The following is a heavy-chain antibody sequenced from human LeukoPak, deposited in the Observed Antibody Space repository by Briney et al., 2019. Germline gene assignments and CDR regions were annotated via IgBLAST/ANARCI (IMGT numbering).Heavy chain of an antibody. CDR3: ARGDGPTVTADYFQN. CDR1: GFTFDDYG. D-gene: IGHD5-24*01. CDR2: INCSSGVT. J-gene: IGHJ1*01. V-gene: IGHV3-20*04. Sequence: GGSLRLSCAASGFTFDDYGRSWVRQVPGRGLEWICGINCSSGVTGYADSVKGLFNISRANGKNSLFLQMNSLRDEDTAFYYCARGDGPTVTADYFQNWGQGTLVTVS.